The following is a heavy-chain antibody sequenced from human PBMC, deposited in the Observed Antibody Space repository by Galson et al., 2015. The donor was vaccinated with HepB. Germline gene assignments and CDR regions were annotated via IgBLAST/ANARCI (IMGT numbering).Heavy chain of an antibody. Sequence: QSGAEVKKPGESLKISCKGSGYSFTSYWIGWVRQMPGKGLEWMGFIYPGDSDTRYSPSFQGQVTISADKSISTAYLQWSSLKASDTAMYYCARQITIFGVVHGGEAFDIWGQGTMVTVSS. CDR1: GYSFTSYW. J-gene: IGHJ3*02. CDR2: IYPGDSDT. CDR3: ARQITIFGVVHGGEAFDI. D-gene: IGHD3-3*01. V-gene: IGHV5-51*01.